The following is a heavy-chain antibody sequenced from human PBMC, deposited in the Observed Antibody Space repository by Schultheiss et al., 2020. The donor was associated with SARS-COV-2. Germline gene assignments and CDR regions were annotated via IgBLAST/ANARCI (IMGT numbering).Heavy chain of an antibody. CDR3: ARKVRVKNGYNYYSFYMDV. CDR2: IDWDDDK. J-gene: IGHJ6*03. V-gene: IGHV2-70*01. Sequence: SGPTLVKPTQTLTLTCTFSGLSLKSSGMRVSWIRQPPGKALEWLALIDWDDDKYYNTSLKTRLTIAKDTSKNQVVLTMTNMDPVDTATYYCARKVRVKNGYNYYSFYMDVWGKGTTVTVSS. D-gene: IGHD5-24*01. CDR1: GLSLKSSGMR.